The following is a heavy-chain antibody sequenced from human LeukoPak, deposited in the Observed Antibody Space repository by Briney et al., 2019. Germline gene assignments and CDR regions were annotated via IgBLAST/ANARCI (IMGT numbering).Heavy chain of an antibody. J-gene: IGHJ4*02. CDR1: GYTFTSYY. D-gene: IGHD5-24*01. V-gene: IGHV1-46*01. CDR2: INPSGGST. Sequence: ASVKVSCKASGYTFTSYYMHWVRQAPGQGLEWMGIINPSGGSTSYAQKFQGRVTMTRDTSTSTVYMELSSLRSEDTAVYYCARRLQFDLGGRLEFDYWGQGTLVTVSS. CDR3: ARRLQFDLGGRLEFDY.